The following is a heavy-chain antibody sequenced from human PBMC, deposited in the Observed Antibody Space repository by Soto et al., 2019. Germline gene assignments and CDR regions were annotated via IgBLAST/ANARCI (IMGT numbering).Heavy chain of an antibody. D-gene: IGHD3-22*01. J-gene: IGHJ4*02. Sequence: ASVKVSCKASGYTFTSYYMSWVRQAPGQGLEWMGIINPGGADTTYAQNFQGRVTMTRDTSTSTVYMQLSSLRSEDTAMYYCARGRYDSSGYFVAYFDFWGQGALVTVSS. V-gene: IGHV1-46*01. CDR3: ARGRYDSSGYFVAYFDF. CDR1: GYTFTSYY. CDR2: INPGGADT.